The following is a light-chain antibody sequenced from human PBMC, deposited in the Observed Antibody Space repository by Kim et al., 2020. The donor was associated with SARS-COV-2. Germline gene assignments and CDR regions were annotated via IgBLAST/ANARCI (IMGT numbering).Light chain of an antibody. V-gene: IGKV1-5*03. J-gene: IGKJ2*01. CDR3: QQYYISPYT. CDR1: ESFSSW. Sequence: DIQMTQSPSTLSASVGDTVTITCRASESFSSWLAWYQQKPGKAPTLLIYKASNLESGVPSRFSGSESGTEFTLTISSLHPDDFATYYCQQYYISPYTFGQGTKLEI. CDR2: KAS.